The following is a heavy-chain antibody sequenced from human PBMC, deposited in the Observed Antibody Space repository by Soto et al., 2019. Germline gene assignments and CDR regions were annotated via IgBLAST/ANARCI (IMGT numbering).Heavy chain of an antibody. Sequence: QVELQESGPGLAKPSQTLSLTCTVSGGSISSGDYYWSWIRQPPGKGLEWIGYIYYSGSTYYNPSINSRVTISVDTTKNQYPLKMTSVTAAATAEYYCARCGSGCSLGFWGQGTLVTVSS. D-gene: IGHD2-21*02. CDR3: ARCGSGCSLGF. V-gene: IGHV4-30-4*01. CDR1: GGSISSGDYY. J-gene: IGHJ4*02. CDR2: IYYSGST.